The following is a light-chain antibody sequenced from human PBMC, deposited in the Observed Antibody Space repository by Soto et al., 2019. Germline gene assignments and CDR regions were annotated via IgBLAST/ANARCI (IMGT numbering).Light chain of an antibody. CDR3: AAWDDSLSVHYV. Sequence: QSVLTQPPSASGTPGQRVTISCSGSSSNIGSNYVYWYQQLPGTAPKLLIYRNNQRPSGVPDRFSGSKSGTSASLVISGLRSEDEADYYCAAWDDSLSVHYVFGTGTKLTVL. CDR2: RNN. CDR1: SSNIGSNY. J-gene: IGLJ1*01. V-gene: IGLV1-47*01.